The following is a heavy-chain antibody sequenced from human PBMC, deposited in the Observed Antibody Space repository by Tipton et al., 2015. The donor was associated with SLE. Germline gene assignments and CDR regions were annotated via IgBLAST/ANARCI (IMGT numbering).Heavy chain of an antibody. D-gene: IGHD1-26*01. Sequence: TLSLTCTVSGYSISSGYYWGWIRQPPGKGLEWIGSIYHSGSTYYNPSLKSRVTISVDTSKNQFSLKLSSVTAAGTAAYYCALRKVGATGGWCDYWGQGTLVTVSS. V-gene: IGHV4-38-2*02. CDR3: ALRKVGATGGWCDY. J-gene: IGHJ4*02. CDR1: GYSISSGYY. CDR2: IYHSGST.